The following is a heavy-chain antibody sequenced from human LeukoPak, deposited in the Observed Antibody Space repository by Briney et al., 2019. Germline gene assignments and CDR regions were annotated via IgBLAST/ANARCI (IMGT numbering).Heavy chain of an antibody. CDR2: INHSGST. Sequence: SETLSLTCAVYGGSFSGYYWSWIRQPPGKGLEWIWEINHSGSTNYNPSLKSRVTISVDTSKNQFSLKLSSVTAADTAVYYCARGVVESSRSFDYWGQGTLVTVSS. CDR3: ARGVVESSRSFDY. J-gene: IGHJ4*02. V-gene: IGHV4-34*01. D-gene: IGHD6-6*01. CDR1: GGSFSGYY.